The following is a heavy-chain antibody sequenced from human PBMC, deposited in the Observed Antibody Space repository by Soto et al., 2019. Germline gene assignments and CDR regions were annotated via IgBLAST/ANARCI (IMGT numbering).Heavy chain of an antibody. CDR3: ATGLGPKDYYYYGMDV. J-gene: IGHJ6*02. CDR1: GYTLTELS. V-gene: IGHV1-24*01. D-gene: IGHD3-16*01. CDR2: FDPEDGET. Sequence: ASVKVSCKVSGYTLTELSMHWVRQAPGKGLEWMGGFDPEDGETIYAQKFQGRVTMTEDTSTDTAYMELSSLRSEDTAVYYCATGLGPKDYYYYGMDVWGQGTTVTVSS.